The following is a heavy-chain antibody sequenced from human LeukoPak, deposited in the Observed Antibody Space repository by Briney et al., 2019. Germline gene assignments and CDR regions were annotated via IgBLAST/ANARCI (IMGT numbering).Heavy chain of an antibody. Sequence: ASVKVSCKASGNSISNYAVSWVRQAPGQGFEWMGMIYPRDGSTSYAQKFQGRVTVTRDTSTSTVHMELSGLRSEDTAVYYCARDQEGFDYWGQGTLVTVSS. CDR1: GNSISNYA. V-gene: IGHV1-46*01. CDR3: ARDQEGFDY. J-gene: IGHJ4*02. CDR2: IYPRDGST.